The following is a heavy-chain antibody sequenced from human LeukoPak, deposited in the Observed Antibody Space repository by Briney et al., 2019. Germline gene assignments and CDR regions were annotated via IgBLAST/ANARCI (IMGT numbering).Heavy chain of an antibody. CDR2: ISYDGSNK. V-gene: IGHV3-30-3*02. CDR3: AKSMGYYGSGSYYTFDY. D-gene: IGHD3-10*01. J-gene: IGHJ4*02. CDR1: GFTFSSYA. Sequence: GGSLRLSCAASGFTFSSYAMHRVRQAPGKGLEWVAVISYDGSNKYYADSVKGRFTISRDNSKNTLYLQMNSLRAEDTAVYYCAKSMGYYGSGSYYTFDYWGQGTLVTVSS.